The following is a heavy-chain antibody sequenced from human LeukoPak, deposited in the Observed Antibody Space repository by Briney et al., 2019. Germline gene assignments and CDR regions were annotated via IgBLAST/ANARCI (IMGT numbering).Heavy chain of an antibody. Sequence: SQTLSLTCTVSGGSISSDDYYWSWIRQPPGKGLEWIGYIYYSGNTYYNPSLKSRVTISVDTSKNQFSLKLSSVTAADTAVYYCARGESRARLDYWGQGTLVTVSS. J-gene: IGHJ4*02. V-gene: IGHV4-30-4*08. D-gene: IGHD6-6*01. CDR2: IYYSGNT. CDR1: GGSISSDDYY. CDR3: ARGESRARLDY.